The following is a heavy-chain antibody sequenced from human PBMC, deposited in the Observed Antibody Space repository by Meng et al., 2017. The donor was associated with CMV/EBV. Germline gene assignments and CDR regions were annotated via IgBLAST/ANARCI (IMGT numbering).Heavy chain of an antibody. CDR2: IDWDDYK. CDR1: GFSLSTSGMC. CDR3: ARIHSNYGPYGMDV. J-gene: IGHJ6*02. D-gene: IGHD4-11*01. V-gene: IGHV2-70*20. Sequence: SGPTLVKPTQTLTLTCTFSGFSLSTSGMCVSWVRQPPGKALEWLALIDWDDYKYYSTSLKTRLTISKDTSKNQVVLTMTNMDPVDTATYYCARIHSNYGPYGMDVWGQGTTVTVSS.